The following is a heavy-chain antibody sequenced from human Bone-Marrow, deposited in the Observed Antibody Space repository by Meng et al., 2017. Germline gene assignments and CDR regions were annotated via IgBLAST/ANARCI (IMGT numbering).Heavy chain of an antibody. V-gene: IGHV1-2*02. CDR3: ARDLWRMTTAVPYYFDY. D-gene: IGHD4-17*01. CDR1: GYTFTGYY. J-gene: IGHJ4*02. CDR2: INPNSGGT. Sequence: ASVKVSCKASGYTFTGYYMHWVRQAPGQGLEWMGWINPNSGGTNYAQEFQGRVTMTRDTSISTAYMELSRLRSDDTAVYYCARDLWRMTTAVPYYFDYWGQGTLVTVSS.